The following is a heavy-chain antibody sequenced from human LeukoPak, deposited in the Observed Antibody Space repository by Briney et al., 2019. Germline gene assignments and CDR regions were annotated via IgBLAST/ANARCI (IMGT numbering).Heavy chain of an antibody. CDR1: GGSISSGGFY. CDR3: ARGVPFFDH. J-gene: IGHJ4*02. Sequence: SQTLSLTCTVSGGSISSGGFYWSWIRQPPGKGLEWIGYIYYSGSTNYNPSLKSRVSISVDTSKNQFSLKLSSVTAADTAVYYCARGVPFFDHWGQGTLVTVSS. V-gene: IGHV4-61*08. CDR2: IYYSGST.